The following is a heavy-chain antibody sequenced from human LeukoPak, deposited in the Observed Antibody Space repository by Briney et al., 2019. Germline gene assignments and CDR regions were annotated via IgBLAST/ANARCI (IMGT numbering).Heavy chain of an antibody. CDR2: ITGSGQTK. CDR3: AKESLVVIESYFDS. J-gene: IGHJ4*02. CDR1: GFSFSDYA. D-gene: IGHD3-22*01. Sequence: GGSLRLSCVVSGFSFSDYAMSWVRRAPGKRLEWVSAITGSGQTKYYTDSVKGRFTMSRDNSKNTLYLQMNSLRDEDTAEYFCAKESLVVIESYFDSWGQGTLVLVSS. V-gene: IGHV3-23*01.